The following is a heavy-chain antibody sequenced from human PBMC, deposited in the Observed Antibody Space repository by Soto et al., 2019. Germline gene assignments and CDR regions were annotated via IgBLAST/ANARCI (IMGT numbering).Heavy chain of an antibody. J-gene: IGHJ6*03. Sequence: SETLSLTCTVSGGSISSYYWSWIRQPPGKGLEWIGYIYYSGSTNYNPSLKSRVTISVDTSKNQFSLKLSPVTAADTAVYYCARTFRGSSAGDHPRIVPHDYYYYYYMDVWGKGTTVTVSS. CDR1: GGSISSYY. D-gene: IGHD6-6*01. CDR3: ARTFRGSSAGDHPRIVPHDYYYYYYMDV. V-gene: IGHV4-59*01. CDR2: IYYSGST.